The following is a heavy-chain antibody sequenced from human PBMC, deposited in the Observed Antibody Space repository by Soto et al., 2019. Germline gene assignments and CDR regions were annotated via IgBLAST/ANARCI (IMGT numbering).Heavy chain of an antibody. CDR2: INAGNGNT. CDR3: ASNVWGSFGVWELDY. V-gene: IGHV1-3*01. CDR1: GYTFTSYA. D-gene: IGHD3-16*01. Sequence: GASVKVSCKASGYTFTSYAMHWVRQAPGQRLEWMGWINAGNGNTKYSQKFQGRVTITRDTSASTAYMELSSLRSEDTAVYYCASNVWGSFGVWELDYWGQGTLVTVSS. J-gene: IGHJ4*02.